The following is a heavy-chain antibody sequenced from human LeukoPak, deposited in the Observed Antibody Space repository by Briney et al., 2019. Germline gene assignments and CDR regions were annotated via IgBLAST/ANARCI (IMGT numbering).Heavy chain of an antibody. CDR3: ARRYYETNVYDRHFDH. Sequence: GSLRLSCAASGFTFSRDWMHWVRQAPGKGPVWVSRISDDGSITTYADSVKGRFTISRDNAKSTMFLQMNSLRAEDTAVYFCARRYYETNVYDRHFDHWGQGILVTVSS. D-gene: IGHD3-22*01. J-gene: IGHJ4*02. CDR1: GFTFSRDW. V-gene: IGHV3-74*03. CDR2: ISDDGSIT.